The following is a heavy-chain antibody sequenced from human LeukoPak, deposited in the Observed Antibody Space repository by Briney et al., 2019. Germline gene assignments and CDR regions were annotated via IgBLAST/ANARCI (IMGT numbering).Heavy chain of an antibody. Sequence: GASVKVSCKASGYTFTTYGISWVRQAPGQGLEWMGWISAYNGNTNYAQKLQGRVTMTTDTSTSTAYMELRSLRSEDTAVYYCARGPRAYYYDSSGYPNWFDPWGQGTLVTVSS. D-gene: IGHD3-22*01. V-gene: IGHV1-18*01. CDR2: ISAYNGNT. CDR3: ARGPRAYYYDSSGYPNWFDP. J-gene: IGHJ5*02. CDR1: GYTFTTYG.